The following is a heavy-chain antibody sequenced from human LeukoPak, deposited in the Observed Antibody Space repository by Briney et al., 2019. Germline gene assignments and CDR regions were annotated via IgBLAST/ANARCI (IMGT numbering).Heavy chain of an antibody. Sequence: GGSLRLSCAASGFTFSDYYMSWIRQAPGKGLEWVSAISGSGGTTYYADSVKGRFTISRDNSKNTLYLQMSSLRAEDSAVYYCAKDPEYSSGWYLDYWGQGTLVTVSS. CDR3: AKDPEYSSGWYLDY. V-gene: IGHV3-23*01. D-gene: IGHD6-19*01. CDR1: GFTFSDYY. J-gene: IGHJ4*02. CDR2: ISGSGGTT.